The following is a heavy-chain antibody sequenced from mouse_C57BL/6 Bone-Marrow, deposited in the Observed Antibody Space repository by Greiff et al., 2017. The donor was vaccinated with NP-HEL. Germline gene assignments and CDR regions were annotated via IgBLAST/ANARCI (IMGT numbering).Heavy chain of an antibody. Sequence: VKLMESGPGLVQPSQSLSITCTVSGFSLTSYGVHWVRQSPGKGLEWLGVIWSGGSTDYNAAFISRLSISKDNSKSQVFFKMNSLQADDTAIYYCARRGDYYGSSPHWYFDVWGTGTTVTVSS. V-gene: IGHV2-2*01. CDR2: IWSGGST. CDR1: GFSLTSYG. CDR3: ARRGDYYGSSPHWYFDV. D-gene: IGHD1-1*01. J-gene: IGHJ1*03.